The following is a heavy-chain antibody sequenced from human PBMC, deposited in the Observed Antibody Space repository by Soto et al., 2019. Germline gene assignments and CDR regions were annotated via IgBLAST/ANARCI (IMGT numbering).Heavy chain of an antibody. CDR3: AGGIAARPLGY. J-gene: IGHJ4*02. CDR1: GGSISSGGYS. Sequence: SETLSLTCAVSGGSISSGGYSWSWIRRPPGKGLEWIGYIYHSGSTYYNPSLKSRVTISVDRSKNQFSLKLSPVTAADTAVYYCAGGIAARPLGYWGQGTLVTVSS. D-gene: IGHD6-6*01. V-gene: IGHV4-30-2*01. CDR2: IYHSGST.